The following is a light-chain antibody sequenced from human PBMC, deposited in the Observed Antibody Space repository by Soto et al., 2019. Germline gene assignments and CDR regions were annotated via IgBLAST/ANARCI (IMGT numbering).Light chain of an antibody. CDR2: DAS. Sequence: ETVLTQSPATLSLSPGERATLSCRASQSVRSYLAWYQQKPGQAPRLLIYDASNRATGIPARFSGSGSGTDFTLTISSLEPEDFAVYYCQQRSNWPPSITFGQGTRLEIK. CDR3: QQRSNWPPSIT. J-gene: IGKJ5*01. CDR1: QSVRSY. V-gene: IGKV3-11*01.